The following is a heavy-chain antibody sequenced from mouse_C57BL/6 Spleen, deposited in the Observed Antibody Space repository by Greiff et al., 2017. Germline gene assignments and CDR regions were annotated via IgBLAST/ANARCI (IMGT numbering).Heavy chain of an antibody. CDR2: IRSKSNNYAT. CDR3: VRTYYYAMDY. J-gene: IGHJ4*01. CDR1: GFSFNTYA. V-gene: IGHV10-1*01. Sequence: EVKLMESGGGLVQPKGSLKLSCAASGFSFNTYAMNWVRQAPGKGLEWVARIRSKSNNYATYYDDSVKDRFTISRDDSESMLYLQMNNLKTEDTAMYYCVRTYYYAMDYWGQGTSVTVSS.